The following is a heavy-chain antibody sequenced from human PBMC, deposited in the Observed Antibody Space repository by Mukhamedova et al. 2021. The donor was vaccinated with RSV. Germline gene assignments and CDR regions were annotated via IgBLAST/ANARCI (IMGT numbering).Heavy chain of an antibody. CDR3: ARLSDSGAYVYY. Sequence: IRQPPVEGLEWIGTIYYSGTTYYNPSLKSRVTISVDTSKNQFSLNLGSVTAADTAVYYCARLSDSGAYVYYWGQGTLVTVSS. CDR2: IYYSGTT. D-gene: IGHD1-26*01. V-gene: IGHV4-39*01. J-gene: IGHJ4*02.